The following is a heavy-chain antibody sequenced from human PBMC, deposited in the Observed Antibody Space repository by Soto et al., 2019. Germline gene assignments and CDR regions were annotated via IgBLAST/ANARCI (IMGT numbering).Heavy chain of an antibody. Sequence: PGGSLRLSCAASGFTVSSNYMSWVRQAPGKGLEWVSVIYSGGSTYYADSAKGRFTISRDNSKNTLYLQMNSQRAEDTAVYSCATDRSQLWYFYGMDVWGQGTTVTVSS. CDR1: GFTVSSNY. D-gene: IGHD2-2*01. CDR2: IYSGGST. J-gene: IGHJ6*02. V-gene: IGHV3-53*01. CDR3: ATDRSQLWYFYGMDV.